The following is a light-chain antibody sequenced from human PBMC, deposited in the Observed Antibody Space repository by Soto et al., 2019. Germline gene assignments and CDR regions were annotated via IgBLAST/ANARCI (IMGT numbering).Light chain of an antibody. J-gene: IGKJ1*01. CDR1: QSVNSYS. V-gene: IGKV3-20*01. CDR3: QQYGSSPPT. CDR2: GAS. Sequence: EIVLTQSPGTLSLSPGERATLSCRASQSVNSYSLAWYQRKPGQPPRLLVWGASNRATDIPYRFSGSGSGADFTPTITNLEPEDLAVYYCQQYGSSPPTFGQGTRVEVK.